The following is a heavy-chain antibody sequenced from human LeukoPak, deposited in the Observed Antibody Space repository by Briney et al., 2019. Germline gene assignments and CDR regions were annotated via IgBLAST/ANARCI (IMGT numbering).Heavy chain of an antibody. CDR1: GFTFGDYA. V-gene: IGHV3-49*04. CDR3: TRVPSTAMVFDY. D-gene: IGHD5-18*01. J-gene: IGHJ4*02. Sequence: GGSLRLSCTASGFTFGDYAMSWVRQAPGKGLEWVGFIRSKAYGGTTEYAASVKGRFTISRDDSKSIAYLQMNGLKTEDTAVYYCTRVPSTAMVFDYWGQGTLVTVSS. CDR2: IRSKAYGGTT.